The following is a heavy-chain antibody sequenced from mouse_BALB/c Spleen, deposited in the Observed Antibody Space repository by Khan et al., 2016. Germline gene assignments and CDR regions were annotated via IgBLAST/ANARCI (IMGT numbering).Heavy chain of an antibody. CDR2: ISSGGST. D-gene: IGHD2-1*01. CDR1: GFTFSNYA. CDR3: ARLDSANYGASFAY. J-gene: IGHJ2*01. V-gene: IGHV5-6-5*01. Sequence: EVELVESGGGLVKPGGSLKLSCAASGFTFSNYAMSWVRQTPEKRLEWVASISSGGSTYYPDSVKGRYTTSRDNARNILNLQMSSQRSEDTAMYYCARLDSANYGASFAYWCQGTPLTVSS.